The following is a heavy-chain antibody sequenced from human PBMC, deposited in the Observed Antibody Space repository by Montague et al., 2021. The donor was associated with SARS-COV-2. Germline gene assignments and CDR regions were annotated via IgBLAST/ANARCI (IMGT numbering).Heavy chain of an antibody. CDR3: ARVGEDSWNNVGGIDV. CDR2: IYPGDSDS. CDR1: GYTFTNYW. V-gene: IGHV5-51*01. Sequence: QSGAEVKKPGESLKISCKGSGYTFTNYWIGWVRQMLGKGLEWMGIIYPGDSDSRYSPSFQGQISISADKSINTAYLQWSRLKASDTAMYYCARVGEDSWNNVGGIDVWGQGTTVTVSS. D-gene: IGHD1/OR15-1a*01. J-gene: IGHJ6*02.